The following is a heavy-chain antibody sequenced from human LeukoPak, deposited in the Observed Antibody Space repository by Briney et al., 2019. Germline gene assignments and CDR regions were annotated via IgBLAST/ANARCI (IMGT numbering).Heavy chain of an antibody. Sequence: GGSVRLSCAASGFTYISYAMSWVRQAPGKGLEGISAMSGWGGSTYYADSVKGRFTISSDNSKNTLYLQMNSLRADDTAVHYCAQSSYYYDSSDYLGYWGQGTLVTVSS. CDR1: GFTYISYA. D-gene: IGHD3-22*01. CDR2: MSGWGGST. CDR3: AQSSYYYDSSDYLGY. V-gene: IGHV3-23*01. J-gene: IGHJ4*02.